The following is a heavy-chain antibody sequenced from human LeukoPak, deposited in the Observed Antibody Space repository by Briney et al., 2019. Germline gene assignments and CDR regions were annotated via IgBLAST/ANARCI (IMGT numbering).Heavy chain of an antibody. CDR2: IYHSGST. V-gene: IGHV4-30-2*03. CDR1: GGSISSGGNS. CDR3: ARLDWNYYGMDV. D-gene: IGHD3/OR15-3a*01. J-gene: IGHJ6*02. Sequence: SQTLSLTCAVSGGSISSGGNSWSWIRQPPGKGLEWIGYIYHSGSTYYNPSLKSRVTISVDTSKNQFSLKLSSVTAADTAVYYCARLDWNYYGMDVWGQGTTVTVSS.